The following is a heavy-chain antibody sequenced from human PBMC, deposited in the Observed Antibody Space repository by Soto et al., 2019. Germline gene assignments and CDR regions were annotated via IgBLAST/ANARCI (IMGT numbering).Heavy chain of an antibody. CDR3: ARDRGGYDRLYYYHGMDV. V-gene: IGHV3-11*06. CDR2: ISSSSGST. D-gene: IGHD5-12*01. J-gene: IGHJ6*02. Sequence: PGGSLRLACAASGFTFSCYYMSWSRQAPGKGLEYISYISSSSGSTNYADSVKGRFTISRDNAKNSLYLQMSSLRAEDTAVYYCARDRGGYDRLYYYHGMDVWGQGTTVTVSS. CDR1: GFTFSCYY.